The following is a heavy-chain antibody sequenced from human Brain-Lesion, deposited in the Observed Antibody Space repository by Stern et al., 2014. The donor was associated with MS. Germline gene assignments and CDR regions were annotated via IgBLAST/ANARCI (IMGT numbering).Heavy chain of an antibody. CDR1: GYTLTELS. CDR3: ATLSPGAGGNYYRHFDY. CDR2: FDPEDGET. D-gene: IGHD1-26*01. Sequence: DQLVESGAEVTKPGASVKVSCKVSGYTLTELSMHWVRQAPRTGLERMGGFDPEDGETIYAQKFQGRVTMTEDTSTDTAYMELSSLRSEDTAVYYCATLSPGAGGNYYRHFDYWGQGTLVTVSS. V-gene: IGHV1-24*01. J-gene: IGHJ4*02.